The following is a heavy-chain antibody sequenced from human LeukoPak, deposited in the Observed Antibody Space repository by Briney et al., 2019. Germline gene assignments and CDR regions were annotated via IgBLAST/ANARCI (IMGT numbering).Heavy chain of an antibody. CDR3: ARPPRSSWYVKPSYWYFDL. D-gene: IGHD6-13*01. CDR1: GYSFTSYW. CDR2: IYPGDSDT. J-gene: IGHJ2*01. Sequence: AGESLKISCKGSGYSFTSYWIGWVRQMPGKGLEWMGIIYPGDSDTRYSPSFQGQVTISAGKSISTAYLQWSSLKASDTAMYYCARPPRSSWYVKPSYWYFDLWGRGTLVTVSS. V-gene: IGHV5-51*01.